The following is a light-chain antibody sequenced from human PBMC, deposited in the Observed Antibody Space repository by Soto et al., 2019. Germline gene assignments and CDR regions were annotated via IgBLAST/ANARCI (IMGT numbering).Light chain of an antibody. CDR3: HRANNFPR. Sequence: DIQMTQSPSSVSASVGDRVTITCRANQGISNWVAWYQQKPGKAPKLLIYAASSLQSGVPSRFSGSGAGTDFTLSINSLQTEDFGTYYCHRANNFPRFGGGTKVEMK. V-gene: IGKV1-12*01. CDR2: AAS. CDR1: QGISNW. J-gene: IGKJ4*01.